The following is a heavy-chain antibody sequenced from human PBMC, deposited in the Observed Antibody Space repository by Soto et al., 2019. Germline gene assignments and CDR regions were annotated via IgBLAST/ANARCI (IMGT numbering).Heavy chain of an antibody. CDR2: IYYSGST. Sequence: SETLSLTCTVSGGSISSYYWSWIRQPPGKGLEWIGYIYYSGSTNYNPSLKSRVTISVDTSKNQFSLKLSSVTAADTAVYYCARGGYIPAAMSYYYYYYMDVWGKGTTVTVSS. CDR3: ARGGYIPAAMSYYYYYYMDV. J-gene: IGHJ6*03. V-gene: IGHV4-59*01. CDR1: GGSISSYY. D-gene: IGHD2-2*01.